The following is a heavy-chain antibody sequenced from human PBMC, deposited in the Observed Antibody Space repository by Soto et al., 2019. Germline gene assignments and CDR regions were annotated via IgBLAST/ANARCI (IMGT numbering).Heavy chain of an antibody. V-gene: IGHV4-30-4*01. J-gene: IGHJ4*02. CDR2: IYYSGST. CDR3: ARYGGNSLDY. D-gene: IGHD2-21*02. CDR1: GGSISSGDNY. Sequence: SETLSLTCTVSGGSISSGDNYWSWIRQPPGKGLELIGYIYYSGSTYYNPSLKSRVTISVDTSKNQFSLKLSSVTAADTAVEYCARYGGNSLDYWGQGTLVTVSS.